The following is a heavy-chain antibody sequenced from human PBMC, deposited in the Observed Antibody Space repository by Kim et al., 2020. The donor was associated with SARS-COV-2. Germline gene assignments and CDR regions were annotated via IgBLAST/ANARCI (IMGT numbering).Heavy chain of an antibody. Sequence: GGSLRLSCAASGFTFNNYWMSWVRQAPGKGLEWVANIKEDGSEKNYVDSVKGRFTISRDNAKNLVYLQMNSQRAEDTAVYYCASRVIGGQGTLVTVSS. J-gene: IGHJ4*02. CDR3: ASRVI. CDR2: IKEDGSEK. CDR1: GFTFNNYW. V-gene: IGHV3-7*01. D-gene: IGHD3-10*01.